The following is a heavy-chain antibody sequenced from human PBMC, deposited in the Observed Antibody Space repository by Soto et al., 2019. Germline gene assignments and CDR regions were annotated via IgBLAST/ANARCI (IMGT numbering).Heavy chain of an antibody. J-gene: IGHJ5*02. V-gene: IGHV4-59*01. CDR2: VYYSGST. CDR3: VRDYLLTGFDT. D-gene: IGHD3-9*01. CDR1: NGSIGTYY. Sequence: XATLSLTCTVSNGSIGTYYWTWVRQPPGKGLEWIGYVYYSGSTNYNPSLKSRVGMSIDTSKNQFSLELKSVTAADTATYFCVRDYLLTGFDTWGQGTLVTVSS.